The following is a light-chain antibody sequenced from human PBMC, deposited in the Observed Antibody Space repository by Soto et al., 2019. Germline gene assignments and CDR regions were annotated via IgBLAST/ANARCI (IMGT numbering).Light chain of an antibody. CDR3: QQLTSFPIP. CDR2: AAS. V-gene: IGKV1-9*01. CDR1: QGIANF. J-gene: IGKJ3*01. Sequence: IQLTQSPSSLSASVGDRVTISCRASQGIANFLAWYQQKPGKAPKLLIYAASTLQSGVLSRFSGSGSGTAFTLAVSSLQPEDCATYFCQQLTSFPIPFGPGTKVDIK.